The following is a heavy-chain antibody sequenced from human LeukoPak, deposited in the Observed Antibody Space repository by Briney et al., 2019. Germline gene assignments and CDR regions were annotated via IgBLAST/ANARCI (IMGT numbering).Heavy chain of an antibody. V-gene: IGHV3-23*01. CDR2: ISGGAVST. J-gene: IGHJ4*02. CDR3: AKSGRYCSGGSCYQEASLDY. CDR1: GFTFSSYG. Sequence: GGSLRLSCAASGFTFSSYGMSWVRQAPGKGLEWVSGISGGAVSTNYADSVKGRFTISRDNSKNTLYLQMNSLRVEDTAVYYCAKSGRYCSGGSCYQEASLDYWGQRTLVTVSS. D-gene: IGHD2-15*01.